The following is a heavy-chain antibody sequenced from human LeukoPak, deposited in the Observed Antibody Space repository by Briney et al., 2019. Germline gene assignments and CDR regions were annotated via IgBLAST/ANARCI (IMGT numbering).Heavy chain of an antibody. Sequence: GGSLRLSCAASGFTFSSYAMSWVRQAPGKGLEWVSAISGSGGSTYYADSVKGRFTISRDNSRKSLYLQMNRLRAEDTAVYYCARDRPGSMDVWGQGTTVTVSS. D-gene: IGHD7-27*01. J-gene: IGHJ6*02. CDR3: ARDRPGSMDV. CDR2: ISGSGGST. CDR1: GFTFSSYA. V-gene: IGHV3-23*01.